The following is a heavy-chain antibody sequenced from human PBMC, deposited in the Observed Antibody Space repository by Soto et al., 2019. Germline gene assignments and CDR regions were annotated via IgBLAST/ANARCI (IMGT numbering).Heavy chain of an antibody. J-gene: IGHJ3*01. Sequence: EVQLVESGGGLVQPGGSLRLSCAASGFTFAYYEMNWVRQAPGKGLEWVSCLSSSGDTIHYADSVKGRFTISRENAKNSLYLQINSLRVDDTAVYYCASSAMVRSLGLWGQGTMVTVSS. CDR3: ASSAMVRSLGL. CDR1: GFTFAYYE. D-gene: IGHD3-10*01. V-gene: IGHV3-48*03. CDR2: LSSSGDTI.